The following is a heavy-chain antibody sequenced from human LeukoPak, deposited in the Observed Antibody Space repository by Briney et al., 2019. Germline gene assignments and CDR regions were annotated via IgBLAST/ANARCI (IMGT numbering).Heavy chain of an antibody. CDR1: GFTFSSYS. V-gene: IGHV3-48*04. Sequence: PGGSLRLSCAASGFTFSSYSMNWVRQAPGKGLEWVSYISSSSSTIYYADPVKGRFTISRDNAKNSLYLQMNSLRAEDTAVYYCARDLPDYYDSSGCFDYWGQGTLVTVSS. CDR3: ARDLPDYYDSSGCFDY. CDR2: ISSSSSTI. D-gene: IGHD3-22*01. J-gene: IGHJ4*02.